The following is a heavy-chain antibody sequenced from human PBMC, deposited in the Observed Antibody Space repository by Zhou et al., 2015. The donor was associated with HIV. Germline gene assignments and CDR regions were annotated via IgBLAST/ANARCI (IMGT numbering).Heavy chain of an antibody. CDR3: ARAGGDGYLPYYYYGMDV. CDR2: IIPIFGTA. CDR1: GGTFSSYA. J-gene: IGHJ6*02. Sequence: QVQLVQSGAEVKKPGSSVKVSCKASGGTFSSYAISWVRQAPGQGLEWMGGIIPIFGTANYAQKFQGRVTITADESTSTAYMELSSLRSEDTAVYYCARAGGDGYLPYYYYGMDVWGQGTTVTVSS. V-gene: IGHV1-69*01. D-gene: IGHD2-21*01.